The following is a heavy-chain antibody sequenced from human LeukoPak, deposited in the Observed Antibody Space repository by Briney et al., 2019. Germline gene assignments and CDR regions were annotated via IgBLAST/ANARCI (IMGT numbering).Heavy chain of an antibody. V-gene: IGHV4-30-2*01. J-gene: IGHJ5*02. CDR2: IYHSGST. CDR1: GGSISSGGYS. Sequence: SQTLSLTCAVSGGSISSGGYSWSWIRQPPGKGLEWNGYIYHSGSTYYNPSLKSRVTISVDRSKNQFSLKLSSVTAADTAVYYCARGAAPVVPAATSGSNWFDPWGQGTLVTVSS. D-gene: IGHD2-2*01. CDR3: ARGAAPVVPAATSGSNWFDP.